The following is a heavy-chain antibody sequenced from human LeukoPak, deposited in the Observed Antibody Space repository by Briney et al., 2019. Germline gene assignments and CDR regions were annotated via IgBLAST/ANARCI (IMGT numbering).Heavy chain of an antibody. Sequence: GGSLRLSCAASGFTVSSNYMSWVRQAPGKGLEWVSIIYSGGSTFYADSVKGRFTISRDNSKNTLYLQMNSLRAEDTAVYYRARGGSYLSAFDIWGQGTMVTVSS. J-gene: IGHJ3*02. D-gene: IGHD1-26*01. CDR3: ARGGSYLSAFDI. CDR1: GFTVSSNY. CDR2: IYSGGST. V-gene: IGHV3-53*01.